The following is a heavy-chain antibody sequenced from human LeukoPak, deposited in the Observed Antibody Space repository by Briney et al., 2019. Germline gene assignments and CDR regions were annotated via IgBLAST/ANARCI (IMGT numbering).Heavy chain of an antibody. J-gene: IGHJ6*03. CDR2: INHGGST. CDR3: ARAVGSGSFQTYYYYMDV. V-gene: IGHV4-34*01. Sequence: SETLSLTCAVYGGSFSGYYWSWIRQPPGKGLEWIGEINHGGSTNYNPSLKSRVTMSVDTSKNQFSLKLSSVTAADTAVYYCARAVGSGSFQTYYYYMDVWGKGTTVTISS. CDR1: GGSFSGYY. D-gene: IGHD3-10*01.